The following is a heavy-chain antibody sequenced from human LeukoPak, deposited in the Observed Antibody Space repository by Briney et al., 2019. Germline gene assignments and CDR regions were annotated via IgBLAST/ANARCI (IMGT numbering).Heavy chain of an antibody. V-gene: IGHV5-51*01. CDR3: ASLRTVAGRDFDF. J-gene: IGHJ4*02. D-gene: IGHD6-19*01. CDR1: GYSLTRYW. CDR2: IFLGDSDT. Sequence: GESLQISCQGSGYSLTRYWIGWVRQLPGKGLEWMGIIFLGDSDTTYSPSFQGQVTISADRSISTASLQWSSLKASDTAMYYCASLRTVAGRDFDFWGQGTLVTVSS.